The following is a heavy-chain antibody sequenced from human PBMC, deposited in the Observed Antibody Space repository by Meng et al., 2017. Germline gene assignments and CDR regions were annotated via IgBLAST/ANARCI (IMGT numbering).Heavy chain of an antibody. D-gene: IGHD6-13*01. CDR1: GGTFSSYA. CDR2: IIPIFGTA. V-gene: IGHV1-69*05. J-gene: IGHJ3*02. CDR3: ARDTLLMGYSSSDGAAFDI. Sequence: SVKVSCKASGGTFSSYAISWVRQAPGQGLEWMGGIIPIFGTANYAQKFQGRVTITTDESTSTAYMELSSLRSEDTAVYYCARDTLLMGYSSSDGAAFDIWGQGTMVTVSS.